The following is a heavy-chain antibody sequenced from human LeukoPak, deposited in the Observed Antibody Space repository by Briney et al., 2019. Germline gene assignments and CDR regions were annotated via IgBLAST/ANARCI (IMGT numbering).Heavy chain of an antibody. CDR2: IKEDGSEK. CDR1: GFTFSSYW. J-gene: IGHJ6*03. V-gene: IGHV3-7*01. CDR3: AVFVYYYYMDV. Sequence: PGGSLRLSCAASGFTFSSYWMSWVRQAPGKGLEWVANIKEDGSEKYYVDSVKGRFTVSRDNAKNSLYLQMNSLKAEDTAVYYCAVFVYYYYMDVWGKGTTVTVSS.